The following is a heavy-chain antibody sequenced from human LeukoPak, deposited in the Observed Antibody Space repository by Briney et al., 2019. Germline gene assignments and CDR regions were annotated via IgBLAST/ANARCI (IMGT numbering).Heavy chain of an antibody. CDR1: GFTFSNAW. D-gene: IGHD4-17*01. CDR3: TTAHTDGDYAYY. CDR2: IKSKTDGGTT. Sequence: GGSLRLSCAASGFTFSNAWMSWVRQAPGKGLEWVGRIKSKTDGGTTDYAAPVKGRFTISRDDSKNTLYLQMNSLKTEDTAVYYCTTAHTDGDYAYYWGQGTLVTVSS. V-gene: IGHV3-15*01. J-gene: IGHJ4*02.